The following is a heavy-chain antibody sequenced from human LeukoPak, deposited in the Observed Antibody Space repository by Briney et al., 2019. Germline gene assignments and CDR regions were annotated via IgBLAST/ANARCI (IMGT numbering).Heavy chain of an antibody. V-gene: IGHV4-34*01. J-gene: IGHJ3*02. Sequence: SETLSLTCAVYGGSFSGYYWSWIRQPPGKGLEWIGEINHSGSTNYNPSLKSRVTISVDTSKNQFSLKLSSVTAADTAVYYCARDYGDYVFNIWGQGTMVTVSS. CDR2: INHSGST. D-gene: IGHD4-17*01. CDR3: ARDYGDYVFNI. CDR1: GGSFSGYY.